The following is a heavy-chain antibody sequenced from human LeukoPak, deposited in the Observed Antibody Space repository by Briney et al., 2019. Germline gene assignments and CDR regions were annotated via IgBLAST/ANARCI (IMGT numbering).Heavy chain of an antibody. V-gene: IGHV3-30*02. D-gene: IGHD3-16*02. CDR2: IRYDGNEK. J-gene: IGHJ3*02. CDR1: GFSFSSYG. CDR3: ARGSYLYAFDI. Sequence: GGSLRLSCAASGFSFSSYGMHWVRQASGKGLELVAFIRYDGNEKYYAGSVQGRFTVARDNSKNTLYLEMNGLRSDDTAVYYCARGSYLYAFDIWGQGTMVTVSS.